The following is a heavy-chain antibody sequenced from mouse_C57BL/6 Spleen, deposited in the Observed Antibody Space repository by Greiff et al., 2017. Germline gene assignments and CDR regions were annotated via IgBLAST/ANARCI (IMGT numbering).Heavy chain of an antibody. CDR2: IDPENGDT. CDR1: GFNIKDDY. V-gene: IGHV14-4*01. CDR3: TLSTMVTYYAMDY. Sequence: EVQLQQSGAELVRPGASVKLSCTASGFNIKDDYMHWVKQRPEQGLEWIGWIDPENGDTEYASKFQGKATIPADTSSNTAYLQLSSLTSEDTAVYYCTLSTMVTYYAMDYWGQGTSVTVSS. J-gene: IGHJ4*01. D-gene: IGHD2-1*01.